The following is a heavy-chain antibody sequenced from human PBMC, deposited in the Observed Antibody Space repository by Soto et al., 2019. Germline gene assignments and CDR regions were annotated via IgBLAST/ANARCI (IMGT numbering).Heavy chain of an antibody. CDR1: GGTFGSYA. CDR2: TIPVSGAA. Sequence: QVQLVQSGAEVKKPGSSVKVSCKASGGTFGSYAFSWVRQAPGQGLEWMGGTIPVSGAAHYAQKFQGRVPITADEATSTAYMELSSLSSQDTAGYYCATALGCRSTSCTLDYWGQGTRVIVSS. CDR3: ATALGCRSTSCTLDY. J-gene: IGHJ4*02. D-gene: IGHD2-2*01. V-gene: IGHV1-69*01.